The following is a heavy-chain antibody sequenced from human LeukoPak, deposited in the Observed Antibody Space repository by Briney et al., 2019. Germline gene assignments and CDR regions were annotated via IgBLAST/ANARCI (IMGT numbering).Heavy chain of an antibody. D-gene: IGHD6-13*01. CDR3: ARTPTPQRIAAAGTASSFDY. Sequence: SVKVSCKASGGTFSSYAISWVRQAPGQGLEWMGGIIPIFGTANYAQKFQGRVTITTDESTSTAYMELSSLRSEDTAVYYCARTPTPQRIAAAGTASSFDYWGQGTLVTVSS. CDR2: IIPIFGTA. J-gene: IGHJ4*02. CDR1: GGTFSSYA. V-gene: IGHV1-69*05.